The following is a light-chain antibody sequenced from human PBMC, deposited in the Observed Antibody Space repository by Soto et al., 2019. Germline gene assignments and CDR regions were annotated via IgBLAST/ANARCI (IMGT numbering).Light chain of an antibody. V-gene: IGKV3-11*01. J-gene: IGKJ4*01. CDR3: QQRSAWPLV. Sequence: EIVLTQSPATLSLSPGDRATLSCRASQSISRYLAWYQQKPGQAPRLLIYDASNRATGIQARFSGSGSGTDFALTISGREPEDFAIYYCQQRSAWPLVFGGGTKVEI. CDR1: QSISRY. CDR2: DAS.